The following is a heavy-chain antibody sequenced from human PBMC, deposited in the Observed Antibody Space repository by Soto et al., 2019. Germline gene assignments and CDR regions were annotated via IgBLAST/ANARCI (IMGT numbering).Heavy chain of an antibody. Sequence: GESLKISCKGSGYSFTSYWIGWVRQMPGKGLEWMGIIYPGDSDTRYSPSFQGQVTISADKSISTAYLQWSSLKASDTAMYYCARTEMSAYSYGALGMDVWGQGTTVTVSS. CDR2: IYPGDSDT. CDR3: ARTEMSAYSYGALGMDV. J-gene: IGHJ6*02. CDR1: GYSFTSYW. V-gene: IGHV5-51*01. D-gene: IGHD5-18*01.